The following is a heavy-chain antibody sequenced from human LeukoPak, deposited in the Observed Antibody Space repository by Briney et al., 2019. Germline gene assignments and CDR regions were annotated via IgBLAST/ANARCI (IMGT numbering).Heavy chain of an antibody. D-gene: IGHD4-17*01. V-gene: IGHV3-21*04. CDR3: ARRTVTRDWYFDL. Sequence: GGSLRLSCAASGFTFSIYAMNWVRQAPGKGLEWVSSITTSGGTTYYADSVKGRFTISRDNAKNSLYLQMDSLRAEDTAVYYCARRTVTRDWYFDLWGRGTLVTVSS. CDR2: ITTSGGTT. J-gene: IGHJ2*01. CDR1: GFTFSIYA.